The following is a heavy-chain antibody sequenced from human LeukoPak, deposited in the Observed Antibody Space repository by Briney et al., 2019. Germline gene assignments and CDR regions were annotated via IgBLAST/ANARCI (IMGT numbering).Heavy chain of an antibody. V-gene: IGHV3-23*01. CDR1: RIIFSEFG. Sequence: PGGSLRLSCAASRIIFSEFGMSWVRQAPGKGLEWVATVLGSGVPTYYAESVQGRFTFSRDNYKNTLYLQMSSLRAEDTAIYYCAKDPNGDYIGTFDIWGQGTMVIVS. D-gene: IGHD4-17*01. CDR2: VLGSGVPT. CDR3: AKDPNGDYIGTFDI. J-gene: IGHJ3*02.